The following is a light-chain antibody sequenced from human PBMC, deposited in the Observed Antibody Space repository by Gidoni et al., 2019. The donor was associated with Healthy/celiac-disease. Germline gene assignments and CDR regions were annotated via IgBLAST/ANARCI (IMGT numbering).Light chain of an antibody. J-gene: IGKJ4*01. Sequence: EIVVTQSPATLSLSPGERATLSCRASQSVSSYLAWYQQKPGQAPRFSGSGSGTDFTLTISSLEPEDFAVYYCQQRSNWLTFGGGTKVEIK. CDR1: QSVSSY. V-gene: IGKV3-11*01. CDR3: QQRSNWLT.